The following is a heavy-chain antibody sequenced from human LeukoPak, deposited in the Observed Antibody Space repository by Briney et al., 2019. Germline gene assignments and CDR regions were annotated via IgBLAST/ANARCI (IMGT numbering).Heavy chain of an antibody. D-gene: IGHD3-22*01. CDR3: AKDDSVLKYYFDY. CDR2: IWYDGSNK. Sequence: GGSLRLSCAASGFTFSSYGMHWVRQAPGKGLEWVAVIWYDGSNKYYADSVKGRFTISRENSKNTLYLPMNSPRVEDTAVYYCAKDDSVLKYYFDYWGQGTLVTVSS. CDR1: GFTFSSYG. J-gene: IGHJ4*02. V-gene: IGHV3-33*06.